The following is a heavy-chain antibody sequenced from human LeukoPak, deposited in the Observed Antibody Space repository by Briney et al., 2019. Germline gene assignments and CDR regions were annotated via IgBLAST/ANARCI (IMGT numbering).Heavy chain of an antibody. D-gene: IGHD1-26*01. CDR1: GGSISSSSYY. CDR2: IYYSGST. J-gene: IGHJ5*02. V-gene: IGHV4-39*07. CDR3: ARSNIENLPPWGSYSLSHNWFDP. Sequence: PSETLSLTCTVSGGSISSSSYYWGWIRQPPGKGLEWIGSIYYSGSTYYNPSLKSRVTISVDTSKNQFSLKLSSVTAADTAVYYCARSNIENLPPWGSYSLSHNWFDPWGQGTLVTVSS.